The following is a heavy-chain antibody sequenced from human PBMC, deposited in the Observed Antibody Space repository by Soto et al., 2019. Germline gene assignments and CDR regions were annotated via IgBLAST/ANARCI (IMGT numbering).Heavy chain of an antibody. CDR2: MNPNSGNT. Sequence: QVQLVQSGAEVKKPGASVKVSCKASGYSFSDYDINWVRQATGQGPECMGWMNPNSGNTGYAQKFQGRVTMTRNTSINTAYMELSSLGSEDTAVYYCARDNRYNWNDEGWFDPWGQGTLVTVSS. CDR3: ARDNRYNWNDEGWFDP. V-gene: IGHV1-8*01. CDR1: GYSFSDYD. D-gene: IGHD1-20*01. J-gene: IGHJ5*02.